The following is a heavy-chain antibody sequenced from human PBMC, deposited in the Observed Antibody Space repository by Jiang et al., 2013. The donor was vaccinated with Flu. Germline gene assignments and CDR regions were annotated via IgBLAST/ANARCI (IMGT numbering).Heavy chain of an antibody. D-gene: IGHD3-10*01. Sequence: EWIGSIYYSGAPTTTRPSTSRVTISVDTSKNQFSLKLSSVTAADTAVYYCAREDITMVRGVIRYYYYGMDVWGQGTTVTVSS. J-gene: IGHJ6*02. V-gene: IGHV4-30-2*05. CDR3: AREDITMVRGVIRYYYYGMDV. CDR2: IYYSGAP.